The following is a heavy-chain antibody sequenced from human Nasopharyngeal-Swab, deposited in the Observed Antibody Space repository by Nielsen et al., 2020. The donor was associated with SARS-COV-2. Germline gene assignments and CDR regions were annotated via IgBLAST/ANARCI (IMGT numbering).Heavy chain of an antibody. CDR2: INTDGRRT. D-gene: IGHD3-10*01. CDR3: ARVGQDLVRGVESLNWYFDL. V-gene: IGHV3-74*01. J-gene: IGHJ2*01. CDR1: GFSFSTFW. Sequence: GESLKISCAASGFSFSTFWMHWVRQVPGEGLVWVSRINTDGRRTNYAESVKGRFTISRDNVKNMLYLQMNNLRAEDTAVYYCARVGQDLVRGVESLNWYFDLWGRGTLVTVSS.